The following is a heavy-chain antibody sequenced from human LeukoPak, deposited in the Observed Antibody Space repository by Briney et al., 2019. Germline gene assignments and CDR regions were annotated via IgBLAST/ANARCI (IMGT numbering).Heavy chain of an antibody. J-gene: IGHJ3*02. Sequence: ASVKVSCKASGYTFTGYYMHWVRQAPGQGLEWMGWINPNSGGTNYAQKFQGWVTMTRDTSISTAYMELSRLRSDDTAVYYCARGVLPASMRGVGDAFDIWGQGTMVTVSS. CDR3: ARGVLPASMRGVGDAFDI. CDR1: GYTFTGYY. CDR2: INPNSGGT. D-gene: IGHD2-2*01. V-gene: IGHV1-2*04.